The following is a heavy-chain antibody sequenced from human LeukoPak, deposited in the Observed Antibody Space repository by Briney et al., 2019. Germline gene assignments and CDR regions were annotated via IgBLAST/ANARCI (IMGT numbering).Heavy chain of an antibody. CDR2: INPNSGGT. CDR3: AGTTSGSDAFDI. Sequence: ASVKVSCKASGYTFTGYYMHWVRQAPGQGLEWMGWINPNSGGTNYAQKFQGRVTMTRDTSISTAYMELSRLRSDDTAVYYCAGTTSGSDAFDIWGQGTMVTVSS. J-gene: IGHJ3*02. V-gene: IGHV1-2*02. D-gene: IGHD3-3*01. CDR1: GYTFTGYY.